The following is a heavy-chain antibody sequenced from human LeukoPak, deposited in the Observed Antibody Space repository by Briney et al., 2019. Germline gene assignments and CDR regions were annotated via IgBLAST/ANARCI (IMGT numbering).Heavy chain of an antibody. V-gene: IGHV3-30*04. D-gene: IGHD6-19*01. Sequence: GGSLRLSCAASGFTFSSYAMHWVRQAPGKGLEWVAVISYDGSNKYYADSVKGRFTISRDNSKNTLYLQMNSLRAEDTAVYYCARAVAGFDYWGQGTLVTVSS. CDR2: ISYDGSNK. CDR1: GFTFSSYA. J-gene: IGHJ4*02. CDR3: ARAVAGFDY.